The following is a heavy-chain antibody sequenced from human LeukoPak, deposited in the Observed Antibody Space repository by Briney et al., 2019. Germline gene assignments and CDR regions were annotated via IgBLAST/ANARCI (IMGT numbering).Heavy chain of an antibody. CDR1: GGSISSSSYY. J-gene: IGHJ4*02. CDR2: IYYSGST. D-gene: IGHD1-26*01. V-gene: IGHV4-39*07. Sequence: SETLSLTCTVSGGSISSSSYYWGWIRQPPGTGLEWIGSIYYSGSTYYNPSLKSRVTISVDTSKNQFSLKLSSVTAADTAVYYCARASVGGYYFIDYWGQGTLVTVSS. CDR3: ARASVGGYYFIDY.